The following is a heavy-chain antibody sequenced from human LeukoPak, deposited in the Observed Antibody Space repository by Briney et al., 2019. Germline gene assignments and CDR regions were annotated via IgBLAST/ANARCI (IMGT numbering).Heavy chain of an antibody. V-gene: IGHV3-23*01. CDR2: ISDTGNT. CDR3: AREAKTAMVPEDDAFDI. J-gene: IGHJ3*02. D-gene: IGHD5-18*01. Sequence: GGSLRLSCAASGFTLSSYAMSWVRQAPGKGLEWVSAISDTGNTYHADSVKGRFTISRDNSKNTLYLQMNSLRAEDTAVYYCAREAKTAMVPEDDAFDIWGQGTMVTVSS. CDR1: GFTLSSYA.